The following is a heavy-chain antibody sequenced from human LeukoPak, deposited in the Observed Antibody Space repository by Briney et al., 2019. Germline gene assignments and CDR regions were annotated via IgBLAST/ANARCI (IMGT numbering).Heavy chain of an antibody. V-gene: IGHV4-39*01. D-gene: IGHD3-9*01. CDR1: GGSISSYY. Sequence: PSETLSLTCTVSGGSISSYYWGWIRQPPGKGLEWIGSIYYSGSTYYNPSLKSRVTISVDTSKNQFSLKLSSVTAADTAVYYCARGYYDILTGYFYWGQGTLVTVSS. CDR2: IYYSGST. CDR3: ARGYYDILTGYFY. J-gene: IGHJ4*02.